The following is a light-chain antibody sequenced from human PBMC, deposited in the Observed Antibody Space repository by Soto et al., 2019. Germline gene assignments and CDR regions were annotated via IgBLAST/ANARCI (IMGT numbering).Light chain of an antibody. CDR1: SSDVGGYNF. V-gene: IGLV2-14*03. CDR2: DVS. Sequence: SVLTQPASVSGSPGQSITISCTGTSSDVGGYNFVSWSQHHPGKAPKLIIYDVSNRPSGVSNRFSGSKSGNTASLTFFGLQAEDDADYYCTSYTTSFTYVFGTGTKVTVL. J-gene: IGLJ1*01. CDR3: TSYTTSFTYV.